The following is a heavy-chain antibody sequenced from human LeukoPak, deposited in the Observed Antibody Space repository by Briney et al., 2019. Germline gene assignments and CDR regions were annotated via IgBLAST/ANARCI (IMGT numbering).Heavy chain of an antibody. Sequence: SETPSLTCTVSGGSISGYYWSWIRQPPGKGLEWIGYIYYSGRTNYNPSLKSRVTISVDTSKNQFSLKLSSVTAADTAVYYCARGWGVPQGFDIWGQGTMVTVSS. J-gene: IGHJ3*02. CDR3: ARGWGVPQGFDI. CDR2: IYYSGRT. D-gene: IGHD2-2*01. CDR1: GGSISGYY. V-gene: IGHV4-59*01.